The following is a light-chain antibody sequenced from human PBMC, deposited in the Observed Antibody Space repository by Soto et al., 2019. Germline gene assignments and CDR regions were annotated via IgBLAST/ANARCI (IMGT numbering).Light chain of an antibody. Sequence: NFMLTQPHSVSESPGKTVTISCTRSSGSIASNYVQWYQQRPGSAPTTVIYEDNQKPSGVPDRFSGSIDSSSNSASLTISGLKTEDEADYYCQYYDGSNVVFGGGTKLTVL. V-gene: IGLV6-57*04. CDR2: EDN. CDR3: QYYDGSNVV. J-gene: IGLJ2*01. CDR1: SGSIASNY.